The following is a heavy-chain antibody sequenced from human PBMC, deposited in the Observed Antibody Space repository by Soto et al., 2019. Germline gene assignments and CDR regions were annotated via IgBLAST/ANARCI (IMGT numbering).Heavy chain of an antibody. CDR2: ISSSSSTI. CDR3: FSWPRGSHWFDP. V-gene: IGHV3-48*01. CDR1: GFTFSSYS. Sequence: GGSLRLSCAASGFTFSSYSMNWVRQAPGKGLEWVSYISSSSSTIYYADSVKGRFTISRDNAKNSLYLQMNSLRAKDTAVYYCFSWPRGSHWFDPWGQGTLVTVSS. J-gene: IGHJ5*02.